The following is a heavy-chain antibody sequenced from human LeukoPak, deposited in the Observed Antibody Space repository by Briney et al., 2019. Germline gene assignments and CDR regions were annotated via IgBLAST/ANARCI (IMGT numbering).Heavy chain of an antibody. CDR1: GDSISSGGYW. J-gene: IGHJ5*02. CDR3: ARKGFDP. CDR2: ISYGGKA. V-gene: IGHV4-31*11. Sequence: SETLSLTCAVSGDSISSGGYWWSWIRQHPGKGPEWIGYISYGGKADYNPSLKSRVAISADTPKNQFSLKLSSVTAADTAVYYCARKGFDPWGQGTLVTVSS.